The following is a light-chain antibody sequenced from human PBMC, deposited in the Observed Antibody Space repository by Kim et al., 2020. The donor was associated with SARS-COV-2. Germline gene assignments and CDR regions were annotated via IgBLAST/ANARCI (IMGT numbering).Light chain of an antibody. Sequence: PGERASLSCRASQSVSSSYLAWYQQKPGQAPRLLIYGASSRATGIPDRFSGSGSGTDFTLTISRLEPEDFAVYYCQQYGSSPPLTFGGGTKVDIK. V-gene: IGKV3-20*01. CDR1: QSVSSSY. CDR2: GAS. CDR3: QQYGSSPPLT. J-gene: IGKJ4*01.